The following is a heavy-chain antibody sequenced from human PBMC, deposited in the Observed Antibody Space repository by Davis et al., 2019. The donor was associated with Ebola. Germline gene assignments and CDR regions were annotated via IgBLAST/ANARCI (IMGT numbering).Heavy chain of an antibody. D-gene: IGHD6-19*01. Sequence: MPSETLSLTCAVYGGSFSGYYWSWIRQPPGKGLEWIGEINHSGSTNYNPSLESRVTISVDTSKNQFSLKLSSVTAADTAVYYCASARAAVAGTLLYYYYGMDVWGKGTTVTVSS. V-gene: IGHV4-34*01. CDR1: GGSFSGYY. J-gene: IGHJ6*04. CDR3: ASARAAVAGTLLYYYYGMDV. CDR2: INHSGST.